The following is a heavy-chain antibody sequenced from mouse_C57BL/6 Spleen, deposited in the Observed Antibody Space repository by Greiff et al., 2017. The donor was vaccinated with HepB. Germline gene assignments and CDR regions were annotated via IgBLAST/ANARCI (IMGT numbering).Heavy chain of an antibody. D-gene: IGHD3-2*02. CDR1: GYTFTSYW. V-gene: IGHV1-50*01. J-gene: IGHJ3*01. CDR2: IDPSDSYT. Sequence: QVQLKQPGAELVKPGASVKLSCKASGYTFTSYWMQWVKQRPGQGLEWIGEIDPSDSYTNYNQKFKGKATLTVDTSSSTAYMQLSSLTSEDSAVYYCAKDSSGPFAYWGQGTLVTVSA. CDR3: AKDSSGPFAY.